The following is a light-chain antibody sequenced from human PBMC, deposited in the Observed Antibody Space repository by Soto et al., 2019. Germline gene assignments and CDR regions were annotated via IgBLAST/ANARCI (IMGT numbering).Light chain of an antibody. J-gene: IGLJ3*02. Sequence: QTVVTQEASLSVSPGTTVTLTCGLSSGSVSANYYPSWYQQTPGQAPRTLIYNTNTRSSGVPDRFSGSILGNKAALTITGARADDESDYYCVLYMGSGIWVFGGGTKVTVL. CDR3: VLYMGSGIWV. CDR1: SGSVSANYY. V-gene: IGLV8-61*01. CDR2: NTN.